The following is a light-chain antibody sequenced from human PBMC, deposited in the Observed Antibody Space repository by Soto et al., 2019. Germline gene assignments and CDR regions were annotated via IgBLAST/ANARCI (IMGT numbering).Light chain of an antibody. V-gene: IGLV2-23*01. Sequence: QSALTQPASVSGSPGQSITISCSGTSSDIGSYNHVAWYQQHPGKAPKLMIYEATKRPSGISTRFSGSKSGNTASLTISGLQAEDEADYYCCSYAGSSTYVFGLGTKVTVL. CDR2: EAT. CDR1: SSDIGSYNH. CDR3: CSYAGSSTYV. J-gene: IGLJ1*01.